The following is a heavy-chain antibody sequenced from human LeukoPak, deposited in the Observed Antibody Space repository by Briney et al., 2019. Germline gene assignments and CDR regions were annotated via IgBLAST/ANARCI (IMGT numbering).Heavy chain of an antibody. CDR1: GFTFSSYE. Sequence: PGGSLRLSCAASGFTFSSYEMNWVRQAPGKGLEWVSCISSSGSTIYYADSVKGRFTISRGNAKNSLYLQMNSLRAEDTAVYYCARGSIVVVVAATGGDYWGQGTLVTVSS. CDR2: ISSSGSTI. V-gene: IGHV3-48*03. CDR3: ARGSIVVVVAATGGDY. D-gene: IGHD2-15*01. J-gene: IGHJ4*02.